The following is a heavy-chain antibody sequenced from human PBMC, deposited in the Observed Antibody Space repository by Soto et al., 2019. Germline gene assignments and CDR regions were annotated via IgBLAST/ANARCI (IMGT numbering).Heavy chain of an antibody. V-gene: IGHV3-21*01. CDR3: ARDNYDSSGYDAYYYYGMDV. J-gene: IGHJ6*02. CDR1: GFTFSSYS. Sequence: EVQLVESGGGLVKPGGSLRLSCAASGFTFSSYSMNWVRQAPGKGLEWVSSISSSSSYIYYADSVKGRFTISRDNAKNSLYLQMNSLRAEDTAVYYCARDNYDSSGYDAYYYYGMDVWGQGTTVTVSS. D-gene: IGHD3-22*01. CDR2: ISSSSSYI.